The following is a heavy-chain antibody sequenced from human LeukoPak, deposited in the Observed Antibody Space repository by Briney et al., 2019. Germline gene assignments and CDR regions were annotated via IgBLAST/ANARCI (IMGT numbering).Heavy chain of an antibody. D-gene: IGHD3-3*01. CDR3: AREEPYYDFWSPNNWFDP. CDR1: GGTFSIYA. J-gene: IGHJ5*02. Sequence: ASVKVSCKASGGTFSIYAISWVRQAPGQGLEWMGGIIPIFGTANYAQKFQGRVTITADESTSTAYMELSSLRSEDTAVYYCAREEPYYDFWSPNNWFDPWGQGTLVTVSS. V-gene: IGHV1-69*13. CDR2: IIPIFGTA.